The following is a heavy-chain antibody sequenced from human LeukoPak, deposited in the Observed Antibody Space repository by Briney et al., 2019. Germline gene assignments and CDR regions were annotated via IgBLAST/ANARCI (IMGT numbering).Heavy chain of an antibody. V-gene: IGHV3-23*01. J-gene: IGHJ4*02. Sequence: GGSLRLSCAASGFIFNKHAMSWVRQAPGKGLEWVSGLSGSGGSTDYADSVKGRFTVSRDNSKNTLFLQMNSLRAEDTAIYYCAKDRDYGPADYWGQGTLVTV. CDR1: GFIFNKHA. D-gene: IGHD4/OR15-4a*01. CDR3: AKDRDYGPADY. CDR2: LSGSGGST.